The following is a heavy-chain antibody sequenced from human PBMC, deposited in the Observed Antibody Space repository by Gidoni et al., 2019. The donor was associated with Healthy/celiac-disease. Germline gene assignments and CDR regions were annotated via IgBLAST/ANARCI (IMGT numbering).Heavy chain of an antibody. CDR1: GFPFSSYA. V-gene: IGHV3-64*01. Sequence: EVQLVESGGGLVQPGGSLRLSCSASGFPFSSYAMHWVRQAPGKGLEYVSAISSNGGSTYYANSVKGRFTISRDNSKNTLYLQMGSLRAEDMAVYYCARAYSSSPLFDYWGQGTLVTVSS. CDR2: ISSNGGST. J-gene: IGHJ4*02. D-gene: IGHD6-13*01. CDR3: ARAYSSSPLFDY.